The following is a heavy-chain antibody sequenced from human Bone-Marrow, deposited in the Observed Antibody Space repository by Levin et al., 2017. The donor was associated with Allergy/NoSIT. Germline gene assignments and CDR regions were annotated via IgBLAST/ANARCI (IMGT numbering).Heavy chain of an antibody. CDR3: AIVAATLDYYYYMDV. D-gene: IGHD2-15*01. J-gene: IGHJ6*03. V-gene: IGHV3-33*01. CDR1: GFTFSSYG. CDR2: IWYDGSNK. Sequence: GESLKISCAASGFTFSSYGMHWVRQAPGKGLEWVAVIWYDGSNKYYADSVKGRFTISRDNSKNTLYLQMNSLRAEDTAVYYCAIVAATLDYYYYMDVWGKGTTVTVSS.